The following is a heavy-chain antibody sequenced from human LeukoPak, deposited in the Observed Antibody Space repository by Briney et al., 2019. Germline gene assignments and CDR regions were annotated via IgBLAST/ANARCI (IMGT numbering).Heavy chain of an antibody. V-gene: IGHV3-48*03. CDR3: ARSSVRGVITI. CDR1: GFTFSSYE. Sequence: GGSLRLSCAASGFTFSSYEMNWVRQAPEKGLEWVSYISSSGSTIYYADSVKGRFTISRDNAKNSLYLQMNSLRAEDTAVYYCARSSVRGVITIWGQGTLVTVSS. J-gene: IGHJ4*02. D-gene: IGHD3-10*01. CDR2: ISSSGSTI.